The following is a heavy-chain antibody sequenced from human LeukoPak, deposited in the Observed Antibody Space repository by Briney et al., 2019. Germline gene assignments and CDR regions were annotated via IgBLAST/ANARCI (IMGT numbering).Heavy chain of an antibody. CDR3: ARFEGEQLGYYMDV. D-gene: IGHD6-6*01. Sequence: SETLSLTCTVSGGSISSYYWSWIRQPPGKGLEWIGYIYYSGSTNYNPSPKSRVTISVDTSKNQFSLKLSSVTAADTAVYYCARFEGEQLGYYMDVWGKGTTVTVSS. CDR1: GGSISSYY. J-gene: IGHJ6*03. V-gene: IGHV4-59*01. CDR2: IYYSGST.